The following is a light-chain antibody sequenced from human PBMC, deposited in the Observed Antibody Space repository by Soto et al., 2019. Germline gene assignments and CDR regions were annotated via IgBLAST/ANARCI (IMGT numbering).Light chain of an antibody. Sequence: DIQMTQSPSSLSASVGDRATITCRASHSISRYLNWYQQKPGKAPKXMIYVASSLQSGVPSRFSGSGSGTECTLTISSLQPDDVATYYCQQYNSYPWTLGQGTKVDIK. V-gene: IGKV1-16*01. J-gene: IGKJ1*01. CDR2: VAS. CDR3: QQYNSYPWT. CDR1: HSISRY.